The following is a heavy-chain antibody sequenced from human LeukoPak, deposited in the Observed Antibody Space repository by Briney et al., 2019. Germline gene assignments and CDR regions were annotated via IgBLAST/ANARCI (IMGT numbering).Heavy chain of an antibody. J-gene: IGHJ4*02. D-gene: IGHD1-1*01. CDR1: GFTFSTYA. CDR3: ARDGGTTGTNDPLDY. V-gene: IGHV3-33*07. CDR2: IWYDGSNK. Sequence: GGSLRLSCAASGFTFSTYAVNWVRQAPGKGLEWVAVIWYDGSNKYYADSVKGRFTISRDNSKNTLYLQMNSLRAEDTAVYYCARDGGTTGTNDPLDYWGQGTLVTVSS.